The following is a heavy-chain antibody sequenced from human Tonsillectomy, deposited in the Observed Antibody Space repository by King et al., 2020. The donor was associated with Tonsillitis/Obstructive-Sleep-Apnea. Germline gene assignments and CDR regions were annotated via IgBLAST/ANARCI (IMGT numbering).Heavy chain of an antibody. CDR2: INPSGGAS. J-gene: IGHJ4*02. Sequence: VQLVESGAEVKKPGASVQVSCKASGYTFASYHIHWVRQAPGQGLEWMGVINPSGGASTYAQKFQGRVTMTRDTSTSTVYMELSSLSSEDTAVYYCERAYSNLGTWGQGTLVTVSS. CDR1: GYTFASYH. V-gene: IGHV1-46*01. D-gene: IGHD4-11*01. CDR3: ERAYSNLGT.